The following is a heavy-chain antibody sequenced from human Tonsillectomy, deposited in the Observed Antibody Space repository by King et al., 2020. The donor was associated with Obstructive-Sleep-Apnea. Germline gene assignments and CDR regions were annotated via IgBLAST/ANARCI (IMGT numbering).Heavy chain of an antibody. Sequence: VQLQESGPGLGKPSQTLSLTCTVSGGSISSGDYNWNWIRQPPGKGLEWIGYINYSGSTHYNPSLKSRLIISVDTSKNQFSLKLSSVTAADTAVYYCARSPKLIWFGELSTFDYWGQGTLVTVSS. V-gene: IGHV4-30-4*01. CDR3: ARSPKLIWFGELSTFDY. CDR1: GGSISSGDYN. J-gene: IGHJ4*02. D-gene: IGHD3-10*01. CDR2: INYSGST.